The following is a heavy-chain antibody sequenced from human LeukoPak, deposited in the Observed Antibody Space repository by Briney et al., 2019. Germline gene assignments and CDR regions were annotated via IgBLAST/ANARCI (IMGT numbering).Heavy chain of an antibody. D-gene: IGHD5-18*01. J-gene: IGHJ4*02. CDR3: ARSMYYTPISGY. CDR2: INPNSGGT. V-gene: IGHV1-2*02. Sequence: GASVKVSCKASGYTFTGYYMHWVRQAPGQGLEWMGWINPNSGGTNYEQKFQGRVTMTRDTSISTAYMELSRLRSDDTAVYYCARSMYYTPISGYWGQGTLVTVS. CDR1: GYTFTGYY.